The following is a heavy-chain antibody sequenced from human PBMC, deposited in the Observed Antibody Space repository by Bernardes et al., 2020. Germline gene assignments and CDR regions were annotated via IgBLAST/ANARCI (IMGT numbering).Heavy chain of an antibody. J-gene: IGHJ4*02. CDR3: ARGSWGDDCYARDS. V-gene: IGHV3-53*01. Sequence: GGSLRLSCAASGFTVSSNYMSWVRQAPGKGLEWVSVIYSGGSTNYADSVKGRFTISRDNSKNTLYLHMNSLRAEDTAVYYCARGSWGDDCYARDSWGQGTLVTVYS. CDR2: IYSGGST. D-gene: IGHD2-21*01. CDR1: GFTVSSNY.